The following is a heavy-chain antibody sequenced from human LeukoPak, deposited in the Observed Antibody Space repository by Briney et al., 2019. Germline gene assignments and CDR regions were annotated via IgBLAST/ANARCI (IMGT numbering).Heavy chain of an antibody. V-gene: IGHV3-9*01. J-gene: IGHJ3*02. D-gene: IGHD6-13*01. CDR3: ANATGYSSSWEAFDI. CDR2: ISWNSGSI. Sequence: PVRSLRLSCALSGFTFDDFAMHWVWAAPRGGVGRVSGISWNSGSIGDADSVKGRFTISRDNAKNSLYLQMNSLRAEDTALYYCANATGYSSSWEAFDIWGQGTMVTVSS. CDR1: GFTFDDFA.